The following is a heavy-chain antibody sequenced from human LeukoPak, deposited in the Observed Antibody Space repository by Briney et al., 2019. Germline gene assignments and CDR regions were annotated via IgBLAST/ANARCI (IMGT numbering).Heavy chain of an antibody. CDR3: ARDGVNEWELLRQAFDI. Sequence: GASVKVSCKASGCTFTSYGISWVRQAPGQGLEWMGWISAYNGNTNYAQKLQGRVTMTTDTSTSTAYMELRSLRSDDTAVYYCARDGVNEWELLRQAFDIWGQGTMVTVSS. CDR2: ISAYNGNT. CDR1: GCTFTSYG. J-gene: IGHJ3*02. D-gene: IGHD1-26*01. V-gene: IGHV1-18*01.